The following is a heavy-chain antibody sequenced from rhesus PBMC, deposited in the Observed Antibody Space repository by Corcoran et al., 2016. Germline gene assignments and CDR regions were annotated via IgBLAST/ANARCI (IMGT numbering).Heavy chain of an antibody. Sequence: QVQLVQSGAEVKKPGSSVKVSCKASGYTFTDYYMHWVRQAPQQGLELMGWINPYNGNTKYAQKFQGRVTMTRDTSTSTAYMELSSLRSEDTAVYYCARDSPYRDKYFDLWGPGTSITISS. CDR3: ARDSPYRDKYFDL. J-gene: IGHJ2*01. D-gene: IGHD4-23*01. CDR1: GYTFTDYY. CDR2: INPYNGNT. V-gene: IGHV1S2*01.